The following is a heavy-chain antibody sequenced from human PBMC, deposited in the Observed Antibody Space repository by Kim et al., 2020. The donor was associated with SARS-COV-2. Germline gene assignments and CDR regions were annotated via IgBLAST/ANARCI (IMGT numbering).Heavy chain of an antibody. D-gene: IGHD6-13*01. CDR1: GDSVSSNSAA. CDR2: TYYRSKWYN. CDR3: ARVSYLAIAAAGEYNWCDP. J-gene: IGHJ5*02. V-gene: IGHV6-1*01. Sequence: SQTLSLTCAISGDSVSSNSAAWNWIRQSPSRGLEWLGRTYYRSKWYNDYAVSVKSRITINPDTSKNQFSLQLNSVTPEDTAVYYCARVSYLAIAAAGEYNWCDPWGQGTLVTVSS.